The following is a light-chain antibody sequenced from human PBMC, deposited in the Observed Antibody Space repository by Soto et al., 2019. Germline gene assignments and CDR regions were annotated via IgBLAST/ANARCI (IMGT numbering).Light chain of an antibody. V-gene: IGLV4-69*02. CDR2: VNSDGSH. Sequence: QSVLTQSPSASASLGASVNLTCTLSSGHSSYAIAWHQQQPEKGPRFLMQVNSDGSHNKGDGIPDRFSGSSSGAERYLTISSLQSEDEADYFCQTWGTGIRVFGGGTKLTVL. J-gene: IGLJ3*02. CDR3: QTWGTGIRV. CDR1: SGHSSYA.